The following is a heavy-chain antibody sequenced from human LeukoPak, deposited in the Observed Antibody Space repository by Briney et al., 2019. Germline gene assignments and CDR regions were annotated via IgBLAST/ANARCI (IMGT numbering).Heavy chain of an antibody. CDR3: AKNSVSSVWFEHSNFDY. J-gene: IGHJ4*02. D-gene: IGHD5/OR15-5a*01. CDR1: GFTFSTYA. Sequence: GGSLRLSCAASGFTFSTYAMSWVRQAPGRGLGWVSAIGGSGGSTYYADSVRGRFTISRDNSKNTLYLQMNSLRAEDTAVYYCAKNSVSSVWFEHSNFDYWGQGTLVTVSS. V-gene: IGHV3-23*01. CDR2: IGGSGGST.